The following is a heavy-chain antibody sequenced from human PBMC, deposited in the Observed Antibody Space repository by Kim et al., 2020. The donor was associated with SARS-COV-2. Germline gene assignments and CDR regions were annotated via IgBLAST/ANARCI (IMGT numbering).Heavy chain of an antibody. V-gene: IGHV4-39*01. D-gene: IGHD3-22*01. CDR2: IYYSGST. CDR3: ARQMGITMIVVVISTHFDY. Sequence: PSETLSLTCTVSGGSISSSSYYWGWIRQPPGKGLEWIGSIYYSGSTYYNPSLKSRVTISVDTSKNQFSLKLSSVTAADTAVYYCARQMGITMIVVVISTHFDYWGQGTLVTVSS. J-gene: IGHJ4*02. CDR1: GGSISSSSYY.